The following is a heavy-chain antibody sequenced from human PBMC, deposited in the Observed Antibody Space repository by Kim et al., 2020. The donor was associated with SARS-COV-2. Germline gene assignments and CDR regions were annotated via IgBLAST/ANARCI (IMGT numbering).Heavy chain of an antibody. CDR2: IYYSGST. CDR3: ASLAGATNYYYYYGMDV. V-gene: IGHV4-39*01. J-gene: IGHJ6*02. D-gene: IGHD6-25*01. Sequence: SETLSLTCTVSGGSISSSSYYLGWICQPPGKGLEWIGSIYYSGSTYYNPSLKSRVTISVDTSKNQFSLKLSSVTAADTAVYYCASLAGATNYYYYYGMDVWGQGTTVTVSS. CDR1: GGSISSSSYY.